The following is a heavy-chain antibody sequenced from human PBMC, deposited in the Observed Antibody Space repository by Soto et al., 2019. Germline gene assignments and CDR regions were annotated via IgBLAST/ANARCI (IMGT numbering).Heavy chain of an antibody. CDR1: GFTFSSYG. V-gene: IGHV3-33*01. CDR3: ARKAGYSSGWYSL. J-gene: IGHJ4*02. CDR2: IWYDGSNK. D-gene: IGHD6-19*01. Sequence: QVQLVESGGGVVQPGRSLRLSCAASGFTFSSYGMHWVRQAPGKGPEWVAVIWYDGSNKYYADSVKGRFTISRDNSKNTLYLQMNSLRAEDTAVYYCARKAGYSSGWYSLWGQGTLVTVSS.